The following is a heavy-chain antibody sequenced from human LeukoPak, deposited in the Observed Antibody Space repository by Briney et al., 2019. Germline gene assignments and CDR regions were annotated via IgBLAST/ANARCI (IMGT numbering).Heavy chain of an antibody. V-gene: IGHV3-23*01. CDR2: ISGSGGST. J-gene: IGHJ4*02. CDR3: AKDFTLDGYDSSGYYGANFDY. D-gene: IGHD3-22*01. Sequence: GGSLRLSCAASGFTFSSYAMNWVRQAPGKGLEWVSAISGSGGSTYYADSVKGRFTISRDNSKNTLYLQMNSLRAEDTAVYYCAKDFTLDGYDSSGYYGANFDYWGQGTLVTVSS. CDR1: GFTFSSYA.